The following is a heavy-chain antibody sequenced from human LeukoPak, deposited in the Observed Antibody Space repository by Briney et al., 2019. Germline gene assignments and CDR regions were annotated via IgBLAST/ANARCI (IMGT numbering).Heavy chain of an antibody. CDR1: GFTFSGSA. D-gene: IGHD2-2*01. CDR2: ISHDGSNK. CDR3: ARTVRCSSTSCLLGAFDI. V-gene: IGHV3-30-3*01. J-gene: IGHJ3*02. Sequence: GGSLRLSCAASGFTFSGSAMHWARQASGKGLEWVAVISHDGSNKYYADSVKGRFTISRDNSKNTLYLQMNSLRAEDTAVYYCARTVRCSSTSCLLGAFDIWGQGTMVTVSS.